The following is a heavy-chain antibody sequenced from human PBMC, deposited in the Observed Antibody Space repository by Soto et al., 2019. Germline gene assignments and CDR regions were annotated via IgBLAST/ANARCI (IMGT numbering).Heavy chain of an antibody. CDR2: IVVGSGNT. CDR3: AAETDYYYGMDV. V-gene: IGHV1-58*01. J-gene: IGHJ6*02. CDR1: GFTFTSSA. Sequence: SVKVSCKASGFTFTSSAVQWVRQARGQRLEWIGWIVVGSGNTNYAQKFQERVTITRDMSTSTAYMELSSLRSEDAAVYYCAAETDYYYGMDVWGQGTTVTVSS.